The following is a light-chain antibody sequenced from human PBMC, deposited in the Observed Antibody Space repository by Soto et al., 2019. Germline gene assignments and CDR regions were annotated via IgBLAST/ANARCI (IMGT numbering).Light chain of an antibody. J-gene: IGLJ1*01. CDR3: SSYTSINTFV. Sequence: QSALTQPASVSGSPGQSITISCTGTSSDVGGYEYVSWYQQHPGKAPKLMIYEVTNRPSGVSNRFSGSKSRNTASLTISGLQTEDEADYYCSSYTSINTFVFGTGTKVTVL. CDR1: SSDVGGYEY. V-gene: IGLV2-14*01. CDR2: EVT.